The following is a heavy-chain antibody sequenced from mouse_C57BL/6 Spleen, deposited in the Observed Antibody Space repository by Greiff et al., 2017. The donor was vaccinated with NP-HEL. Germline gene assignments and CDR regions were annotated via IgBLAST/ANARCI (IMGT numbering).Heavy chain of an antibody. J-gene: IGHJ2*01. D-gene: IGHD2-5*01. CDR1: GYSFTGYY. V-gene: IGHV1-42*01. CDR3: ARQDSNLFDY. Sequence: VQLKQSGPELVKPGASVKISCKASGYSFTGYYMNWVKQSPEKSLEWIGEINPSTGGTTYNQKFKAKATLTVDKSSSTAYMQLKSLTSEDSAVYYCARQDSNLFDYWGQGTTLTVSS. CDR2: INPSTGGT.